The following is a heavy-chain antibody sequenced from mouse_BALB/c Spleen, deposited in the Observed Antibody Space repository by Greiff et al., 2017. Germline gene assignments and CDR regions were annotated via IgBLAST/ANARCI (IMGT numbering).Heavy chain of an antibody. CDR2: ISSGGSYT. CDR1: GFPFSSYG. CDR3: ARPGDRSYYAIDY. D-gene: IGHD2-14*01. J-gene: IGHJ4*01. Sequence: EVKLVESGGDLVKPGGSLKISCAASGFPFSSYGMSWVRQTPDKRLEWVATISSGGSYTYYPDSVKGRFTISRDNAKNTLYLQMSSLKSEDTAMYYCARPGDRSYYAIDYWGQGTSVTVSS. V-gene: IGHV5-6*01.